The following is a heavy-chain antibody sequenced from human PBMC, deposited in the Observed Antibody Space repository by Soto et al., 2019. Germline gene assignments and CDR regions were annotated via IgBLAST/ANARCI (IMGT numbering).Heavy chain of an antibody. D-gene: IGHD1-7*01. CDR1: GLTFSPHG. V-gene: IGHV3-33*01. J-gene: IGHJ4*02. Sequence: PGGSLRPSCAVSGLTFSPHGMQCVSQAAGKRVEWVAVSWNERTEKHYADSVKSRFTISRNNSKNTLYLQMSSLRAEDTGVYFCASGGNTCNYRSFFDYWGQGTLVTVSS. CDR3: ASGGNTCNYRSFFDY. CDR2: SWNERTEK.